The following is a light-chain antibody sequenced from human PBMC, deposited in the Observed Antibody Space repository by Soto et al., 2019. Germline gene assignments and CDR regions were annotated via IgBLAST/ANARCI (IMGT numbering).Light chain of an antibody. J-gene: IGKJ1*01. Sequence: EIVLTQSPGTLSLSPGERATLSCRASQSVAKNYLAWYQQEPGQAPRLLIYGPSSRATGIPDRFSGSGSGTDSTLTISGLEPEDFAEYYCQEDASSPQTFGQGTKVEIK. V-gene: IGKV3-20*01. CDR3: QEDASSPQT. CDR2: GPS. CDR1: QSVAKNY.